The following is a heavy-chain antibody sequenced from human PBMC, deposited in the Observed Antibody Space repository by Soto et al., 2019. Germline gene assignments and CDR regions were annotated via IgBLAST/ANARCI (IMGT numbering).Heavy chain of an antibody. J-gene: IGHJ5*02. Sequence: PGGSLRLSCAASGFTFSSYAMSWVRQAPGKGLEWVSAISGSGGSTYYADSVKGRFTISRDNSKNTLYLQMNSLRAEDTAVYYCAKDCSSTSCKKSVYPWGQGTLVTVSS. CDR1: GFTFSSYA. CDR2: ISGSGGST. V-gene: IGHV3-23*01. D-gene: IGHD2-2*01. CDR3: AKDCSSTSCKKSVYP.